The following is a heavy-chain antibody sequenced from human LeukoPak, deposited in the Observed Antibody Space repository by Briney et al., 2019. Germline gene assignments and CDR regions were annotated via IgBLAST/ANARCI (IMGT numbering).Heavy chain of an antibody. D-gene: IGHD4-17*01. Sequence: SSETLSLTCTVSGGSISSYYWSWIRQPTGKGLEWIGRIYATGSTSYSPALKSRVTISLDTSKNQFSLRLSSVTAADTAVYYCARSGTVTNFGWWGQGTLVTVSS. CDR3: ARSGTVTNFGW. CDR1: GGSISSYY. J-gene: IGHJ4*02. CDR2: IYATGST. V-gene: IGHV4-4*07.